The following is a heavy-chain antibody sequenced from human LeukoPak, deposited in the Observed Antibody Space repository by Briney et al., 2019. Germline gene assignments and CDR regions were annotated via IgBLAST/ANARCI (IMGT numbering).Heavy chain of an antibody. Sequence: GASVKVSCKVSGYTLTELSMHWVRQAPGKGLEWMGGFDPEDGETIYAQKFQGRVTMTEDTSTDTAYMEPSSLRSEDTAVYYCARGHEYSSSSDYWGQGTLVTVSS. J-gene: IGHJ4*02. V-gene: IGHV1-24*01. CDR3: ARGHEYSSSSDY. CDR1: GYTLTELS. CDR2: FDPEDGET. D-gene: IGHD6-6*01.